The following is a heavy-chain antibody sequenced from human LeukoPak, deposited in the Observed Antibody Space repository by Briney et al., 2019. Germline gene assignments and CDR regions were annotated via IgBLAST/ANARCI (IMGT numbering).Heavy chain of an antibody. V-gene: IGHV4-59*01. Sequence: SEILSLTCNVFGGSISSSYWSWIRQPPGKALEWIGYVYYSGSTNYNPSLKSRVTISVDTAKNQFSLKLGSVTAADTAVYYCARGSSSGWYAFDVWGQGTMVTVSS. J-gene: IGHJ3*01. CDR3: ARGSSSGWYAFDV. CDR1: GGSISSSY. D-gene: IGHD6-19*01. CDR2: VYYSGST.